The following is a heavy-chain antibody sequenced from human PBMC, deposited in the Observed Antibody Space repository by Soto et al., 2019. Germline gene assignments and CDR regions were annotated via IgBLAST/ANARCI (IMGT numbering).Heavy chain of an antibody. CDR1: GFTVSSNY. CDR3: ARKNNLDAFDI. J-gene: IGHJ3*02. CDR2: IYSGGST. V-gene: IGHV3-66*01. Sequence: PGGSLRLSCAASGFTVSSNYMSWVRQAPGKGLEWVSFIYSGGSTYYADSVKGRFTISRDNSKNTLYLQMNSLRAEDTAVYYCARKNNLDAFDISGQGTIVIVS.